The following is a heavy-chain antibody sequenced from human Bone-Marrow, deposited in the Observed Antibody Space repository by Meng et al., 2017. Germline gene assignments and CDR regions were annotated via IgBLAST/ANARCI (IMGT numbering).Heavy chain of an antibody. Sequence: VAVPRWGAGLFKPSETLARTCSVYGGSLSGYYWSWIRQPPGKGLEGIGEINHSGSTNYNPSLKSRVTISVDTSKNQFSLKLSSVTAADTAVYYCARGLRAARPLLFGYWGQGTLVTVSS. V-gene: IGHV4-34*01. D-gene: IGHD6-6*01. CDR2: INHSGST. CDR1: GGSLSGYY. J-gene: IGHJ4*02. CDR3: ARGLRAARPLLFGY.